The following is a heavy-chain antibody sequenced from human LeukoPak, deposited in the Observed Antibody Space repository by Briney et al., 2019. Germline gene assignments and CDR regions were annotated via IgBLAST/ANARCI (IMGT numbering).Heavy chain of an antibody. CDR2: MFDTGRT. CDR3: ATIKRGSIFGYFDF. V-gene: IGHV4-59*11. CDR1: GGSSRSHY. D-gene: IGHD5-18*01. Sequence: SETLSLTCTVSGGSSRSHYWSWIRQPPGKGLEWIGYMFDTGRTKDNPSLKSRVTLSADTSKNQFSLRLSSVTAADTAVYYCATIKRGSIFGYFDFWGQGILVTVSS. J-gene: IGHJ4*01.